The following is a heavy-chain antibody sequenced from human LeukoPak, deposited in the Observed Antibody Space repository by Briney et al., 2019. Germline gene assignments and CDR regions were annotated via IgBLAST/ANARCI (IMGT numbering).Heavy chain of an antibody. CDR2: IIPIFGTA. CDR1: GGTFSSYA. J-gene: IGHJ4*02. V-gene: IGHV1-69*13. Sequence: SVKVSCKASGGTFSSYAISWVRQATGQGLEWMGGIIPIFGTANYAQKFQGRVTITADESTSTAYMELSSLRSEDTAVYYCARDWHDSGYFDYWGQGTLVTVSS. D-gene: IGHD3-22*01. CDR3: ARDWHDSGYFDY.